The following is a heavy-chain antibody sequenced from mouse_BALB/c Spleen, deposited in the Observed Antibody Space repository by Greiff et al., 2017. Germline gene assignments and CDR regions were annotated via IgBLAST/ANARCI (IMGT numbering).Heavy chain of an antibody. J-gene: IGHJ2*01. Sequence: EVKLMESGGGLVKPGGSLKLSCAASGFTFSSYAMSWVRQSPEKRLEWVAEISSGGSYTYYPDTVTGRFTISRDNAKNTLYLEMSSLRSEDTAMYYCARDYYGSSYGYFDDWGQGTTLTVSS. D-gene: IGHD1-1*01. CDR3: ARDYYGSSYGYFDD. CDR2: ISSGGSYT. V-gene: IGHV5-9-4*01. CDR1: GFTFSSYA.